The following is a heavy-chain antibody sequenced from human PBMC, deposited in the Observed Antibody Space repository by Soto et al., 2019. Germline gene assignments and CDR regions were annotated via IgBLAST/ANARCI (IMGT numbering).Heavy chain of an antibody. CDR3: TLQPDRFDY. CDR1: GYSFTNYY. CDR2: ISANNSNT. Sequence: ASVKVSCKASGYSFTNYYTHWVRQAPGQGLEWMGWISANNSNTSYAQKLQGRVTMTTDTSTSTAYMELRSLRSDDTAVYYCTLQPDRFDYWGQGTLVTVSS. J-gene: IGHJ4*02. V-gene: IGHV1-18*04.